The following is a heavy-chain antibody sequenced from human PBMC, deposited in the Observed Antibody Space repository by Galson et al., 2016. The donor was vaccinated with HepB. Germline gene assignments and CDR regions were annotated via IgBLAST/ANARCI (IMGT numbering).Heavy chain of an antibody. CDR3: ARDVTAYCAGHCPTPLDN. D-gene: IGHD2-21*01. CDR1: NFGFSDYG. Sequence: SLRLSCAASNFGFSDYGIHWVRQAPGKGLEWVAFMSYHGRNEYYTDSVKGRFTLSGDNYKNTLFLQMNGLRPADTAVYYCARDVTAYCAGHCPTPLDNWGQGTLVTVSS. CDR2: MSYHGRNE. J-gene: IGHJ4*02. V-gene: IGHV3-30*03.